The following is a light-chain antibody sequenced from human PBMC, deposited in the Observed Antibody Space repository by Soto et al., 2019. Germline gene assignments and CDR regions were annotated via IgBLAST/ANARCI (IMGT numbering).Light chain of an antibody. CDR1: QPINNNY. CDR3: QHHGCLIG. CDR2: GAS. Sequence: IVMTQSPRTLSLSPGERATLSCRASQPINNNYVAWYQQKPGQAPSLLIYGASDRATGVPDRFSGSGSGTDFTLTISRLEPEDFAVYFCQHHGCLIGFGGGTKLESK. J-gene: IGKJ4*01. V-gene: IGKV3-20*01.